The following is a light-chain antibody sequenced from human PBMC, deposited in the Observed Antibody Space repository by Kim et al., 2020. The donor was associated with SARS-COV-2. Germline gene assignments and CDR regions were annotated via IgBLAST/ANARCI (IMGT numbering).Light chain of an antibody. Sequence: QSITISCTGTSSDVGSYILVSWYQQHPGKAPKLIIYEVNKRPSGVSNRFSGSKSGNTASLSISGLQAEDEADYYCCSYAGSSTYVVFGGGTQLTVL. V-gene: IGLV2-23*02. CDR3: CSYAGSSTYVV. J-gene: IGLJ2*01. CDR2: EVN. CDR1: SSDVGSYIL.